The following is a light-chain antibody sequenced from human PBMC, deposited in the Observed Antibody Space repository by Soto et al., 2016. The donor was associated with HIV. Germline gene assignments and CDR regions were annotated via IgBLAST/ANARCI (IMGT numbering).Light chain of an antibody. CDR3: QVWDSSTNHVV. J-gene: IGLJ2*01. CDR2: DDS. Sequence: SYELTQSPSVSVAPGKTARIACGGNNIGSKSVHWYQQKPGQAPVLVVYDDSDRPSGIPERSSGSNSGNSATLTISRVEAGDEADYFCQVWDSSTNHVVFGGGTKLTV. V-gene: IGLV3-21*03. CDR1: NIGSKS.